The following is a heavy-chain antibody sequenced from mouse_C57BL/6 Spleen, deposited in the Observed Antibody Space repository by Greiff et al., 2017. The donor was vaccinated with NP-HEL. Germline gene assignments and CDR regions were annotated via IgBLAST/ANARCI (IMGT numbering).Heavy chain of an antibody. J-gene: IGHJ4*01. Sequence: QVQLQQPGAELVKPGASVKMSCKASGYTFTSYWITWVKQRPGQGLAWIGDIYPGSGSTNYNEKFKSKATLTVDTSSSTAYMQLSSLTSEDSAVYYCALDGYSYYAMDYWGQGTSVTVSS. CDR2: IYPGSGST. CDR3: ALDGYSYYAMDY. V-gene: IGHV1-55*01. CDR1: GYTFTSYW. D-gene: IGHD2-3*01.